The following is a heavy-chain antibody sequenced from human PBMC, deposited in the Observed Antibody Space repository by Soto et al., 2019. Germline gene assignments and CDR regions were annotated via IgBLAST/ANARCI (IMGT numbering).Heavy chain of an antibody. CDR1: GGSISGSY. J-gene: IGHJ4*02. V-gene: IGHV4-59*01. Sequence: SETLSLTCSVSGGSISGSYSSWVRQPPEKGLGWIASISYTGSATHNPSLKSRVSVSVDTTENQCSLKLTSVTAADTATYYCATGGGWLQNSNLRGLYFDYWGQGALVTVSS. CDR2: ISYTGSA. CDR3: ATGGGWLQNSNLRGLYFDY. D-gene: IGHD6-19*01.